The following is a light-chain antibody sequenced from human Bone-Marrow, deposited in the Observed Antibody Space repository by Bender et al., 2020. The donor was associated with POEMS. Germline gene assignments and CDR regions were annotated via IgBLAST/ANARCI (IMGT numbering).Light chain of an antibody. CDR3: SSYTSSSTLV. V-gene: IGLV2-14*03. CDR2: DVN. J-gene: IGLJ2*01. CDR1: SGDVGSYTY. Sequence: QSALTQPASVSASPGQSLTISCTGTSGDVGSYTYVSWYQQHPGKAPKLMLYDVNKRPSGISDRFSGSKSGNTASLTISGLQAEDEACYFCSSYTSSSTLVFGGGTQVTVL.